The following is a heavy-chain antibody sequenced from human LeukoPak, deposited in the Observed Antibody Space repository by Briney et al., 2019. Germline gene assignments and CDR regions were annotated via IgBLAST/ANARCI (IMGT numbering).Heavy chain of an antibody. J-gene: IGHJ4*02. CDR3: AGLGRYCSGGSCNY. V-gene: IGHV4-34*01. Sequence: SETLSLTCAVYGGSFSGYYWSWIRQPPGKGLDWIGEINHSGSTNYNPSLKSRVTISVDTSKNQFSLKLSSVTAADTAVYYCAGLGRYCSGGSCNYWGQGTLVTVSS. CDR2: INHSGST. D-gene: IGHD2-15*01. CDR1: GGSFSGYY.